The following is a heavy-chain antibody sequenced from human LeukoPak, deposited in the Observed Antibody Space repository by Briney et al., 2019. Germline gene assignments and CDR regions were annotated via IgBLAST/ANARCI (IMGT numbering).Heavy chain of an antibody. V-gene: IGHV3-23*01. CDR2: ISGSGGST. Sequence: GGSLRLPCAASGFTFSTYVMSWVRQAPGKGLEWVSAISGSGGSTYYADSVKGRFTISRDNSKNTLYLQMNSLGADDTAVYYCAKGNWRYFDYWGQGTLVTVSS. J-gene: IGHJ4*02. CDR3: AKGNWRYFDY. D-gene: IGHD1-1*01. CDR1: GFTFSTYV.